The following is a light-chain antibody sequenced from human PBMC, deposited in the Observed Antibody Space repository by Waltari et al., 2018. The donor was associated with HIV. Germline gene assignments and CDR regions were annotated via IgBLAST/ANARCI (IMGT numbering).Light chain of an antibody. CDR3: CSYAGSSTHV. CDR1: SSDVGSYNV. J-gene: IGLJ1*01. CDR2: EVN. V-gene: IGLV2-23*02. Sequence: QPALTQPASVSGSPGQSITISCTGTSSDVGSYNVVSWYQQHPGKAPKLMIYEVNKRPAGVSNRFSGSKSGNTASLTISGLQAEDEADYHCCSYAGSSTHVFGTGTKVTVL.